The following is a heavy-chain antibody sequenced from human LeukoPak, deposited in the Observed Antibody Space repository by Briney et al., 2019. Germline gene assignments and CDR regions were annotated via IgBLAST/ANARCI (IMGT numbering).Heavy chain of an antibody. CDR2: ISTTSDAM. V-gene: IGHV3-48*01. J-gene: IGHJ4*02. CDR1: GFTFNNYV. Sequence: PGGSLRLSCTASGFTFNNYVMRWVRQAPGKGLEWVSFISTTSDAMYYADSVKGRLTVSRDNAKNSLFLQMHSLRAEDTAIYYCAREIPGRIAADCWGQGTLVTVSS. D-gene: IGHD2-15*01. CDR3: AREIPGRIAADC.